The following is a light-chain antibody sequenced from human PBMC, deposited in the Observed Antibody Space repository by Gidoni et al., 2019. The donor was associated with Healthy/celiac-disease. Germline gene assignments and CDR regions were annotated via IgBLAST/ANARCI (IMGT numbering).Light chain of an antibody. CDR1: SLRIYY. J-gene: IGLJ3*02. Sequence: SSELTQDPAVSVALGQTVRITCQGESLRIYYASGYHQKPGQAPVLVIYGKNKRPACILDRFSGSSSGNTASLTITGSPSEDEADYYCYVRDSSGNHLMVFGGGTKLTVL. V-gene: IGLV3-19*01. CDR3: YVRDSSGNHLMV. CDR2: GKN.